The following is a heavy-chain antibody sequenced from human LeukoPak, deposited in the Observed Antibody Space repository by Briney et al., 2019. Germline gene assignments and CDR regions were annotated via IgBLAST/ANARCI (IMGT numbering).Heavy chain of an antibody. J-gene: IGHJ3*01. CDR1: TLTFRSYA. V-gene: IGHV3-23*01. Sequence: GGSLRLSCAASTLTFRSYAMTWVRQAPGKGLEWVSGIGDSGASTHYADSVKGRFTISRDNSKNSLYLKMNSLRAEDTAVYYCAKDLQLSTWGLRTILTVSS. CDR2: IGDSGAST. D-gene: IGHD5-24*01. CDR3: AKDLQLST.